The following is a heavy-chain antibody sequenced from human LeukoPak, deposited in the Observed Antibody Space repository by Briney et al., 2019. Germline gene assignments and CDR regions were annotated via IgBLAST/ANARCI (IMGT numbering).Heavy chain of an antibody. D-gene: IGHD3-10*01. CDR3: AKDHMVRGVIIPYDY. V-gene: IGHV3-23*01. CDR2: ISGSGGST. J-gene: IGHJ4*02. Sequence: RAGGSLRLSCAASGFTFSSYAMSWVRQAPGKGLEWVSAISGSGGSTYYADSVKGRVTISRDNSKNTLYLQMNSLRAEDTAVYYCAKDHMVRGVIIPYDYWGQGTLVTVSS. CDR1: GFTFSSYA.